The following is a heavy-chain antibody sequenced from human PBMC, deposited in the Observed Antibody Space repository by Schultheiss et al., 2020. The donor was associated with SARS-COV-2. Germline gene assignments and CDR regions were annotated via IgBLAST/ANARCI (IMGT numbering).Heavy chain of an antibody. CDR3: ARDRTLVVPAANPYNWFDP. V-gene: IGHV4-39*07. CDR1: GGSISSSSYY. Sequence: SETLSLTCTVSGGSISSSSYYWGWIRQHPGKGLEWIGYIYYSGSTYYNPSLKSRVTISVDTSKNQFSLKLSSVTAADTAVYYCARDRTLVVPAANPYNWFDPWGQGTLVTVSS. J-gene: IGHJ5*02. CDR2: IYYSGST. D-gene: IGHD2-2*01.